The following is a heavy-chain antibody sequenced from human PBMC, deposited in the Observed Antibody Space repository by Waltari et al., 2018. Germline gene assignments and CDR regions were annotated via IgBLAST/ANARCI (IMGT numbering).Heavy chain of an antibody. CDR2: INHNGNR. CDR1: GGSFSGYY. Sequence: QVQLQQWGAGQLQPSETLSLTCAVYGGSFSGYYWGWIRQPPGKGPEWIGEINHNGNRNHNPSLRSRVTMLVDTSRSQFSLKLNSVTAADTAVYYCVRLEDCTGPGGNCYSGDSFALDVWGQGTTVTVSS. J-gene: IGHJ6*02. CDR3: VRLEDCTGPGGNCYSGDSFALDV. D-gene: IGHD2-8*02. V-gene: IGHV4-34*02.